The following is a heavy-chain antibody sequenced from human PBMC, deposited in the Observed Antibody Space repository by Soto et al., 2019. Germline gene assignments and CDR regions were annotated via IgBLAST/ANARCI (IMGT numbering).Heavy chain of an antibody. D-gene: IGHD2-15*01. CDR1: GFTFSSYG. CDR2: IWYDGSNK. CDR3: ARDGYCSGGSCYPVRAFDY. Sequence: PGGSLRLSCAASGFTFSSYGMHWVRQAPGKGLEWVAVIWYDGSNKYYADSVKGRFTISRDNSKNTLYLQMNSLRAEDTAVYYCARDGYCSGGSCYPVRAFDYWGQGTLVTVSS. V-gene: IGHV3-33*01. J-gene: IGHJ4*02.